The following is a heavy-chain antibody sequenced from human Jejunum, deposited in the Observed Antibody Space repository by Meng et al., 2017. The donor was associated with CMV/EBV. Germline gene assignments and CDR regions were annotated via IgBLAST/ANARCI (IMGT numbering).Heavy chain of an antibody. CDR3: ARGSIFVSFDS. D-gene: IGHD3-3*01. CDR2: IHDTGST. J-gene: IGHJ4*02. CDR1: GGSIGSGDYY. V-gene: IGHV4-30-4*08. Sequence: QRQLQESGPELWKPSQTLSLTCSVSGGSIGSGDYYWSWIRQPPGKGLEWIGYIHDTGSTYYNPSLKSRVDISLGTSRNHFSLTLSSVTAEDTAVYFCARGSIFVSFDSWGQGILVTVSS.